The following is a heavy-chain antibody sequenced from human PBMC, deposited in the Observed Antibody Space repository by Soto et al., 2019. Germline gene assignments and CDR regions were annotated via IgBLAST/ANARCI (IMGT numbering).Heavy chain of an antibody. CDR2: IYPGDSDT. D-gene: IGHD5-12*01. CDR3: ARQVRGYSGYDHNYYYYMDV. V-gene: IGHV5-51*01. Sequence: EVQLVQSGAEVKKPGESLKISCKGSGYSFTSYWIGWVRQMPGKGLEWMGIIYPGDSDTRYSPSFQGQVTISADKSISTAYLQWSSLKASDTAMYYCARQVRGYSGYDHNYYYYMDVWGKGTTVTVSS. J-gene: IGHJ6*03. CDR1: GYSFTSYW.